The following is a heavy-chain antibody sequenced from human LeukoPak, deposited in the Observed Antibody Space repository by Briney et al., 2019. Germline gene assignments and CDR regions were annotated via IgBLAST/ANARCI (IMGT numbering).Heavy chain of an antibody. CDR2: IYYSGST. Sequence: SETLSLTCSVSGDSISTSSYYWGWIRQPPGKGLEWIGTIYYSGSTYYNPSLTSRVTISVDTSKNQFSLKLSSVTAADTAVYYCARDRSVFRYFDWSKGGDYFDYWGQGTLVTVSS. CDR3: ARDRSVFRYFDWSKGGDYFDY. V-gene: IGHV4-39*02. D-gene: IGHD3-9*01. J-gene: IGHJ4*02. CDR1: GDSISTSSYY.